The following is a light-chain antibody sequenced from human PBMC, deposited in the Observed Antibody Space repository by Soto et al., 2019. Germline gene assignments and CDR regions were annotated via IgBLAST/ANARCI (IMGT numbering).Light chain of an antibody. J-gene: IGKJ1*01. V-gene: IGKV3-20*01. Sequence: EIVLTQSPGTLSLSPGERAILSCRASQSVSSSYLAWYRQKPGQAPSLLIYGASSRATGIPDRFSGSGSGTDFTLTISRLEPEDFAVYYFQQYGSSPRTFGQGTKVEMK. CDR1: QSVSSSY. CDR3: QQYGSSPRT. CDR2: GAS.